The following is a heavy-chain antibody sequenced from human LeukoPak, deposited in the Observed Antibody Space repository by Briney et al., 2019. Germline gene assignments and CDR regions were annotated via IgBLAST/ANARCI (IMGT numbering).Heavy chain of an antibody. V-gene: IGHV3-48*01. CDR3: ASVDETYYDFWSGYLFDY. Sequence: GGSLRLSCVASGFSFSGYSMNWVRQAPGKGLDWVSYISSGSRTIFYGDSVKGRFTISRDNAKNSLYLQMNSLRAEDTAVYYCASVDETYYDFWSGYLFDYWGQGTLVTVSS. CDR2: ISSGSRTI. D-gene: IGHD3-3*01. CDR1: GFSFSGYS. J-gene: IGHJ4*02.